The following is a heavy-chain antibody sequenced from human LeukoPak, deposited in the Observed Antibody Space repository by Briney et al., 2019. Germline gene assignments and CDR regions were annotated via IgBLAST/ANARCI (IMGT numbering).Heavy chain of an antibody. Sequence: PGGTLRLSCAASGFTFSTYGMSWVRQAPGKGLEWVSAISGSGDNTYYADSVKGRFTISRDNSKNTLYLQMNSLRAEDTAVYYCARDLVYVAAAGPEDAFDIWGQGTMVTVSS. D-gene: IGHD6-13*01. CDR2: ISGSGDNT. CDR3: ARDLVYVAAAGPEDAFDI. V-gene: IGHV3-23*01. J-gene: IGHJ3*02. CDR1: GFTFSTYG.